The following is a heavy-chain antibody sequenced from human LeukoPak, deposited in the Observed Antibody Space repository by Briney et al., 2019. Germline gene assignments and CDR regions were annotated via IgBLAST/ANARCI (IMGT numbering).Heavy chain of an antibody. V-gene: IGHV4-34*01. CDR3: ARVGYGDYSHFGY. J-gene: IGHJ4*02. Sequence: SETLSLTCAVYGGSFSGYYWSWIRQPPGKGLEWIGEINHSGSTNYNPSLKSRVTISVDTSKNQFSLELSSVTAADTAVYYCARVGYGDYSHFGYWGQGTLVTVSS. CDR1: GGSFSGYY. CDR2: INHSGST. D-gene: IGHD4-17*01.